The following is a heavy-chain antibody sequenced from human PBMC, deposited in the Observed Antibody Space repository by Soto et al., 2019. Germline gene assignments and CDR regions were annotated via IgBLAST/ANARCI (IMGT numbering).Heavy chain of an antibody. CDR2: INHSGST. Sequence: QVQLQQWGAGLLKPSETLSLTCAVYGGSFSGYYWSWIRQPPGKGLEWIGEINHSGSTNYNPSLKSRVTISVDTSKNQFSLKLSSVTAADTAVYYCARVKSLLLRFLEWRTPRSYGYVMDVWGQGTTVTVSS. D-gene: IGHD3-3*01. CDR1: GGSFSGYY. V-gene: IGHV4-34*01. CDR3: ARVKSLLLRFLEWRTPRSYGYVMDV. J-gene: IGHJ6*02.